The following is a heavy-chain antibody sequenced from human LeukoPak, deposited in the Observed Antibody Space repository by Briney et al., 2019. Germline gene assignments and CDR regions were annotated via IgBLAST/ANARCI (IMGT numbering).Heavy chain of an antibody. V-gene: IGHV1-2*04. J-gene: IGHJ6*02. CDR3: ARDHDYYGMDV. CDR1: GYTFTGYY. CDR2: INPNSGGT. Sequence: ASVKVSCKASGYTFTGYYMHWVRQAPGQGLEWMGRINPNSGGTNYAQKFQGWVTMTRDTSISTAYMELSRLRSDDKAVYYCARDHDYYGMDVWGQGTTVTVSS.